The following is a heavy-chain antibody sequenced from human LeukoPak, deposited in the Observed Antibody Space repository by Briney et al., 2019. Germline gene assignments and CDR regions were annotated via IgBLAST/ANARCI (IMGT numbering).Heavy chain of an antibody. J-gene: IGHJ4*02. CDR2: INPNSGGT. D-gene: IGHD3-22*01. CDR3: ARATYDSSGYYYVGY. V-gene: IGHV1-2*02. CDR1: GYTFTGYY. Sequence: GASVKVPCKASGYTFTGYYMHWVRQAPGQGLEWMGWINPNSGGTNYAQKFQGRVTMTRDTSISTAYMELSRLRSDDTAVYYCARATYDSSGYYYVGYWGQGTLVTVSS.